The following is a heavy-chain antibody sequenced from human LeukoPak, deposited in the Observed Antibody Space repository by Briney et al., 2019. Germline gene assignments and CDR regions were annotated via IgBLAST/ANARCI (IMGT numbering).Heavy chain of an antibody. J-gene: IGHJ4*02. V-gene: IGHV3-7*01. CDR3: GRSKSWIQLWFDF. CDR1: GFTFGSYW. CDR2: IKQDGSEN. Sequence: GGSLRLSCAASGFTFGSYWMSWVRQAPGKGLEWVANIKQDGSENYYVDSVKGRFTIARDNAKNSLYQQMKSLRAEDTAVYYCGRSKSWIQLWFDFWGQGTLVTVSS. D-gene: IGHD5-18*01.